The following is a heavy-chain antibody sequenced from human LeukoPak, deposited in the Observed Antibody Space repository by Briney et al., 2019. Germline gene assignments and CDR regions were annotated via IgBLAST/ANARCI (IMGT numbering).Heavy chain of an antibody. V-gene: IGHV1-18*01. CDR1: GYTFTSYG. CDR3: ARDIPSGSYYNHFDY. CDR2: ISAYNGNT. D-gene: IGHD3-10*01. J-gene: IGHJ4*02. Sequence: ASVKVSCKASGYTFTSYGISWVRQAPGQGLEWMGWISAYNGNTNYAQKLQGRVTMTTDTSTSTAYMELRSLRSDDTAVYYCARDIPSGSYYNHFDYWGQGTLVTVSS.